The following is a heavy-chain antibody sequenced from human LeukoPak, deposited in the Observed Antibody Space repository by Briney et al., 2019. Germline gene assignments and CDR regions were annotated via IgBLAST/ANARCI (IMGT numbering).Heavy chain of an antibody. D-gene: IGHD3-10*01. Sequence: ASVKVSCKASGGTFSSYAISWVRQAPGQGLEWMGWINPNSGGTNYAQKFQGRVTMTRDTSITTAYMELSGLRPDDTAVYYCAKDITPGENVNDCWGQGTLVTVSS. CDR3: AKDITPGENVNDC. CDR1: GGTFSSYA. V-gene: IGHV1-2*02. J-gene: IGHJ4*02. CDR2: INPNSGGT.